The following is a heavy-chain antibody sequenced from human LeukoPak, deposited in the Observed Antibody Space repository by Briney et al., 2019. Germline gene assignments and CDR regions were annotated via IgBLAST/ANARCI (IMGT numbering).Heavy chain of an antibody. V-gene: IGHV3-23*01. Sequence: GGSLRLSCAASGLTFSSYATSWVRQAPGKGLEWVSAISGSSGHTYYADSVKGRFTISRDNSKNTLYLQMNSLRAEDTAVYYCAKVGFSEMEWLLYSDHWGQGTLVTVSS. CDR3: AKVGFSEMEWLLYSDH. CDR2: ISGSSGHT. D-gene: IGHD3-3*01. J-gene: IGHJ4*02. CDR1: GLTFSSYA.